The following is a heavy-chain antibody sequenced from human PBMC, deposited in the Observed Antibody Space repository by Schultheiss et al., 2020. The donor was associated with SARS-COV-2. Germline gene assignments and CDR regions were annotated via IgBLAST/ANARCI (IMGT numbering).Heavy chain of an antibody. V-gene: IGHV3-21*01. D-gene: IGHD3-9*01. CDR1: GFTFSNAW. Sequence: GGSLRLSCAASGFTFSNAWMSWVRQAPGKGLEWVSSMSYRGNYIHYADSVKGRFTISRDNSKNTLYLQMNSLRAEDTAVYYCAKDLTGGYDILDYWGQGTLVTVSS. CDR3: AKDLTGGYDILDY. J-gene: IGHJ4*02. CDR2: MSYRGNYI.